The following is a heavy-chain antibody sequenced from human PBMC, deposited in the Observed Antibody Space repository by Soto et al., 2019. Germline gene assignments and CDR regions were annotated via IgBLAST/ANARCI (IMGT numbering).Heavy chain of an antibody. V-gene: IGHV3-53*04. J-gene: IGHJ3*02. Sequence: GGSLRLSCASSGFTFSSYGMHWVRQAPGKGLEWVSVIYSGGSTYYADSVKGRFTISRHNSKNTLYLQMNSLRAEDTAVYYCARRTVFRSFDIWGQGTMVTVSS. D-gene: IGHD4-4*01. CDR2: IYSGGST. CDR1: GFTFSSYG. CDR3: ARRTVFRSFDI.